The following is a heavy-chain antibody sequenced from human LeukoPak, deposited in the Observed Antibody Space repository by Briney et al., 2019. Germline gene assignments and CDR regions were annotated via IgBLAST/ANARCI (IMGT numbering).Heavy chain of an antibody. CDR2: VRYDSSNK. CDR3: AYYHVNKEPPTF. V-gene: IGHV3-30*02. Sequence: AGGSLRLSCAASGFTFSSYGMHWVRQAPGKGLEWVAFVRYDSSNKYYADSVKGRFTVSRDNSKNMLYLQMNSLRAEDTAVYYCAYYHVNKEPPTFWGQGTLVTVSS. D-gene: IGHD1-14*01. CDR1: GFTFSSYG. J-gene: IGHJ4*02.